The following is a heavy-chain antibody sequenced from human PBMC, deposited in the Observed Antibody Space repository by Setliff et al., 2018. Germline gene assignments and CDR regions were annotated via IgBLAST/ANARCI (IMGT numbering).Heavy chain of an antibody. Sequence: SETLSLTCAVSGLSISGGYYWGWIRQPPGGGPEWIGIIYHDGRAYYSTSLKSRVNLSLDMSKTQFSLHLNSVTAADTAVYYCMRQVGGGLWYFDYWGQGILVTVSS. J-gene: IGHJ4*02. CDR1: GLSISGGYY. D-gene: IGHD2-15*01. CDR3: MRQVGGGLWYFDY. CDR2: IYHDGRA. V-gene: IGHV4-38-2*01.